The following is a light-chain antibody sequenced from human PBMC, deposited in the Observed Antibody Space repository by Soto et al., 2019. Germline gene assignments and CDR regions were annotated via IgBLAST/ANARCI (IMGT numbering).Light chain of an antibody. CDR2: GAS. CDR3: QQYNNWPSWT. J-gene: IGKJ1*01. CDR1: QSVSSN. V-gene: IGKV3-15*01. Sequence: EIVMTQSLATLSVAPEERATLSCRASQSVSSNLAGYQQKPGQAPRLLVYGASTRAAGIPARFSGSGSGTEFTLTISSLQSEDFAVYYCQQYNNWPSWTFGQRTKVDIK.